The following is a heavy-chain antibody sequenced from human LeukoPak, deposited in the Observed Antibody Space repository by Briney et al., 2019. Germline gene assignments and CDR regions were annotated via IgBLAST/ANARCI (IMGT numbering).Heavy chain of an antibody. Sequence: ASVKVSCKASGYTFTGYYMHWVRQAPGQGLEWMGRINPNSGGTNYAQKFQGRVIMTRDTSISTAYMELSRLRSDDTAVYYCARDSSGPRPDQLDYWGQGTLVTVSS. CDR1: GYTFTGYY. CDR2: INPNSGGT. D-gene: IGHD3-22*01. V-gene: IGHV1-2*06. CDR3: ARDSSGPRPDQLDY. J-gene: IGHJ4*02.